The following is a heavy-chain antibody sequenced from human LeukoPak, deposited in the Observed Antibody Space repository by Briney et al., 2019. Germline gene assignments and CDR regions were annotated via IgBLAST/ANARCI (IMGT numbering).Heavy chain of an antibody. CDR2: TDTSGKYI. CDR1: GFTFSSYS. Sequence: GGSLRLSCAASGFTFSSYSMNWVRQAPGKGLEWVSFTDTSGKYIYYGDSVKGRFTISRDNAKNLLFLQMNGLRAEDTVVYYCARGRSITLLRGVAMSDGFDIWGQGAMVAVSS. V-gene: IGHV3-21*06. J-gene: IGHJ3*02. D-gene: IGHD3-10*01. CDR3: ARGRSITLLRGVAMSDGFDI.